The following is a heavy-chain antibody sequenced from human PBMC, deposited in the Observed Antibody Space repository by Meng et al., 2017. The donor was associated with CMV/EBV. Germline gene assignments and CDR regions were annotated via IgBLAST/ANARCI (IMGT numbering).Heavy chain of an antibody. D-gene: IGHD3-22*01. CDR3: AKDIGYYDSSGYVAFDI. CDR2: ISWNSGSI. CDR1: GFTFDDYA. Sequence: GGSLRLSCAASGFTFDDYAMHWVRQAPGKGLEWVSGISWNSGSIGYADSVKGRFTISRDNAKNSLYLQMNSLRAEDTALYYCAKDIGYYDSSGYVAFDIWGQGTMVTVSS. J-gene: IGHJ3*02. V-gene: IGHV3-9*01.